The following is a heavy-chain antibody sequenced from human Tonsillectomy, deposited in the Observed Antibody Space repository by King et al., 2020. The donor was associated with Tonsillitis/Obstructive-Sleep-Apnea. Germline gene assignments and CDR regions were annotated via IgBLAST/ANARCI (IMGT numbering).Heavy chain of an antibody. CDR1: GFTFSSYA. CDR3: AKSYCSSTSCYVDYYFDY. V-gene: IGHV3-23*04. Sequence: VQLVESGGGLVQPGGSLRLSCAASGFTFSSYAMSWVRQAPGKGLEWVSAFSGCGGSTYYADSVKGRFTISRDNSKNTLYLQMNSLRAEDTAVYYCAKSYCSSTSCYVDYYFDYWGQGTLVTVSS. J-gene: IGHJ4*02. D-gene: IGHD2-2*01. CDR2: FSGCGGST.